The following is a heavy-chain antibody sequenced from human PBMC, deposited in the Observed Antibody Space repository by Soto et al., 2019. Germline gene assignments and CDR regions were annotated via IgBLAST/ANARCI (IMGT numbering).Heavy chain of an antibody. J-gene: IGHJ5*02. D-gene: IGHD4-4*01. V-gene: IGHV1-69*01. CDR1: GDTFGRFT. CDR3: ARDPSTITKLNGVWFDP. Sequence: QIRLVQSGAEVQKPGSSVRVSCKASGDTFGRFTINWVRQAPGQGLEWMGGIKPISDITNYARRFQGRVTFTADASKSTVYLELSSLRSEDTAMYYCARDPSTITKLNGVWFDPWGQGTLVTVSS. CDR2: IKPISDIT.